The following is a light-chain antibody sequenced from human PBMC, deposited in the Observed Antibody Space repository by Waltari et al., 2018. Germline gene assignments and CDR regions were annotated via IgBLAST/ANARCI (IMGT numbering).Light chain of an antibody. Sequence: SCRASHSVSRTLAWYQQKPGQAPRLLIYGASTRATGIPERFSGGGSGTDFSLTINRLEPEDFAVYYCQHYVRLPATFGQGTKVEIK. CDR3: QHYVRLPAT. V-gene: IGKV3-20*01. J-gene: IGKJ1*01. CDR1: HSVSRT. CDR2: GAS.